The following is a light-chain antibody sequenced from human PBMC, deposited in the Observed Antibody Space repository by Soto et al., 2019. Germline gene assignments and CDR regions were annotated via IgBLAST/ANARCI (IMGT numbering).Light chain of an antibody. CDR3: TAYAGGNNV. CDR2: EVN. CDR1: SSDVGGYNY. J-gene: IGLJ2*01. V-gene: IGLV2-8*01. Sequence: QSALTQPPSASGAPGQSVTISCTGTSSDVGGYNYVSWYQQHPGKVPKLMVYEVNKRPSGVPDRFSGSKSGNTASLTVSGLQAEDEYDYYCTAYAGGNNVFGAGTKLTVL.